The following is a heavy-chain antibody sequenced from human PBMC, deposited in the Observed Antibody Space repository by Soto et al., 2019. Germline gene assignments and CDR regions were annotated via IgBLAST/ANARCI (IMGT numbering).Heavy chain of an antibody. J-gene: IGHJ4*02. CDR2: ISGSGGST. CDR1: GFTFSSYA. Sequence: GGSLRLSCAASGFTFSSYAMSWVRQAPGKGLEWVSAISGSGGSTYYADSVKGRFTISRDNSKNTLYLQMNSLRAEDTAVYYCAKVSTRSLITGTTGKGFKFDYWGQGTLVTVSS. V-gene: IGHV3-23*01. CDR3: AKVSTRSLITGTTGKGFKFDY. D-gene: IGHD1-7*01.